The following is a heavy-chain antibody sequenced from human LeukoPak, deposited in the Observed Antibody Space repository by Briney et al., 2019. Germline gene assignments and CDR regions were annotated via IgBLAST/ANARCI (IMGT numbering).Heavy chain of an antibody. Sequence: SETLSLTCAVYGGSFSGYYWSWIRQPPGKGLEWIGEINHSGSTNYNPSLKSRVTISVDASKNQFSLKLSSVTAADTAVYYCARFRSSWFDPWGQGTLVTVSS. V-gene: IGHV4-34*01. CDR2: INHSGST. CDR1: GGSFSGYY. J-gene: IGHJ5*02. D-gene: IGHD3-10*01. CDR3: ARFRSSWFDP.